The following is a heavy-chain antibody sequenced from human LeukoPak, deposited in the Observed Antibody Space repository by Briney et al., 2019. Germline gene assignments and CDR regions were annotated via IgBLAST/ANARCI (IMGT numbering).Heavy chain of an antibody. D-gene: IGHD5-18*01. CDR2: INSDGSST. CDR1: GFTFSSYW. CDR3: AKVLPTWIQLWLRPHLEPFDY. V-gene: IGHV3-74*01. Sequence: GGSLRLSCAASGFTFSSYWMHWVRQAPGKGLVWVSRINSDGSSTSYADSVKGRFTISRDNAKNTLYLQMNSLRAEDTAVYYCAKVLPTWIQLWLRPHLEPFDYWGQGTLVTVSS. J-gene: IGHJ4*02.